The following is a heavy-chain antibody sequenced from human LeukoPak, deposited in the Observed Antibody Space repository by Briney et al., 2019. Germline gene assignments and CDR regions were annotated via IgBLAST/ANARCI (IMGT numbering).Heavy chain of an antibody. J-gene: IGHJ4*02. CDR3: ARGENYYDSSGYYGY. D-gene: IGHD3-22*01. CDR1: GFTVSSNY. V-gene: IGHV3-66*01. Sequence: PGGSLRLSWAASGFTVSSNYMSWVRQAPGKGLEWVSVIYSGGSTYYADSVKGRFTISRDNSKNTLYLQMNSLRAEDTAVYYCARGENYYDSSGYYGYWGQGTLVTVSS. CDR2: IYSGGST.